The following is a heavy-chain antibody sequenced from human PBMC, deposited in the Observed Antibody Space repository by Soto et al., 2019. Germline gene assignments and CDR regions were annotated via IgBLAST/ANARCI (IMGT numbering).Heavy chain of an antibody. CDR2: VIPILGQA. J-gene: IGHJ4*02. CDR3: ARVGGVGAPPGADY. CDR1: GGIFSSYA. D-gene: IGHD1-26*01. Sequence: QVQLVQSGAEVKKPGSSVKVSCKASGGIFSSYAISWLRQAPGQGLEWMGAVIPILGQAYYAQNLQDRVTITADESTRTTYMELSSLRSEDTAVYSCARVGGVGAPPGADYWGQGTLVTVSS. V-gene: IGHV1-69*01.